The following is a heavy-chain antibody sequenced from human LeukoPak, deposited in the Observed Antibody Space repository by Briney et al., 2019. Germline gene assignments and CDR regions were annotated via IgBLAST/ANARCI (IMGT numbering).Heavy chain of an antibody. J-gene: IGHJ4*02. CDR3: ASALFYYDSKGYYPFGY. CDR2: INTNTGNP. D-gene: IGHD3-22*01. V-gene: IGHV7-4-1*02. Sequence: ASVKGSCKASGYTFTSNAMNWVRQAPGQGLEWMGWINTNTGNPTYAQGFTGRFVFSLDTSVSTAYLHISSLEAEDTAVYYCASALFYYDSKGYYPFGYWGQGTLVTVSS. CDR1: GYTFTSNA.